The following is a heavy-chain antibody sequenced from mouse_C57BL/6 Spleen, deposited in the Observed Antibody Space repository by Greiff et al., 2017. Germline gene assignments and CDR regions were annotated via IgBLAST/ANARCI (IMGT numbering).Heavy chain of an antibody. CDR2: ISDGGSYT. CDR1: GFTFSSYA. V-gene: IGHV5-4*01. Sequence: EVKLVESGGGLVKPGGSLKLSCAASGFTFSSYAMSWVRQTPEKRLEWVGTISDGGSYTYYPDNVKGRFTIARDNAKNNLYLQMSHLKSEDTAMCYCARDGHGYDCWGQGTTLTVSS. J-gene: IGHJ2*01. CDR3: ARDGHGYDC. D-gene: IGHD2-2*01.